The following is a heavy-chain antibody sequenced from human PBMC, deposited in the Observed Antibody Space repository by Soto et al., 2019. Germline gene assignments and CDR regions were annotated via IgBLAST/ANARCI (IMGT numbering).Heavy chain of an antibody. D-gene: IGHD3-22*01. CDR2: IIPIFGTA. CDR3: ASGTMYYYDSSGYYYFDY. J-gene: IGHJ4*02. CDR1: GGTFSSYA. V-gene: IGHV1-69*13. Sequence: SVKVSCKASGGTFSSYAISGVRQAPGQGLEWMGGIIPIFGTANYAQKFQGRVTITADESTSTAYMELSSLRSEDTAVYYCASGTMYYYDSSGYYYFDYWGQGTLVTVSS.